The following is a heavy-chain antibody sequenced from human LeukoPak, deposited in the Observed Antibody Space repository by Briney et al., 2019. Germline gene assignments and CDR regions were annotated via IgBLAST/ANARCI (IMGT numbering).Heavy chain of an antibody. D-gene: IGHD2-2*02. CDR1: GFTFSSYW. Sequence: QAGGSLRPSCAASGFTFSSYWMHWVRQAPGKGLMWVSRINGDGSTTNYADSVKGRFTISRDNAKNTLYLQMNSLRAEDTAVYYCARAFATYPSDVWGQGTTVTVSS. CDR2: INGDGSTT. V-gene: IGHV3-74*01. CDR3: ARAFATYPSDV. J-gene: IGHJ6*02.